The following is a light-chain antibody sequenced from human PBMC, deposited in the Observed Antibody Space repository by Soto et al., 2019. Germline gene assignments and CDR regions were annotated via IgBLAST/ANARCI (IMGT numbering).Light chain of an antibody. Sequence: QSALTQPPSASGSLGQSVTISCTGTSSDVGGYNYVSWHQQHPGKAPNVMIYDVTNRPPGVPDRFSGSKSGNSASLTVSGLQAEDEADYYCSSFDGGGNAALFGGGTKLTVL. V-gene: IGLV2-8*01. J-gene: IGLJ2*01. CDR2: DVT. CDR3: SSFDGGGNAAL. CDR1: SSDVGGYNY.